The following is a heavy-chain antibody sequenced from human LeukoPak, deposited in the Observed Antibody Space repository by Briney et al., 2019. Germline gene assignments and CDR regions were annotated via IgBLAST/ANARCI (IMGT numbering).Heavy chain of an antibody. Sequence: PSETLSLTCTVSGYSISSGYYWGWIRQPPGKGLEWIGSIYYSGSTYYNPSLKSRVTISVDTSKNQFSLKLSSVTAADTAVYYCATRAAAVFDAFDIWGQGTTVTVSS. CDR2: IYYSGST. V-gene: IGHV4-38-2*02. J-gene: IGHJ3*02. CDR3: ATRAAAVFDAFDI. D-gene: IGHD6-13*01. CDR1: GYSISSGYY.